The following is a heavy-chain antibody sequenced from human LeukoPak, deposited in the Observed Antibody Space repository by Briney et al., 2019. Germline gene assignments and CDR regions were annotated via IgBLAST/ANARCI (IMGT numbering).Heavy chain of an antibody. CDR1: GFTFDNHA. Sequence: GGSLRLSCAASGFTFDNHAMHWVRQAPGKGLEWVSGISWNSGSIRYADSVRGRFTISRDNAKNSLYLQMSSLRAEDTALYYCAAAAVSVSYYFDYWGKGTLVTVSS. V-gene: IGHV3-9*01. D-gene: IGHD6-19*01. CDR3: AAAAVSVSYYFDY. CDR2: ISWNSGSI. J-gene: IGHJ4*02.